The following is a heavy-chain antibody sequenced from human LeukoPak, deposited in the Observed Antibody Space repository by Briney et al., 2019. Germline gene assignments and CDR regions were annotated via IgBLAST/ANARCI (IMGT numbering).Heavy chain of an antibody. CDR1: GFTFGDYA. J-gene: IGHJ4*02. V-gene: IGHV3-21*01. Sequence: GGSLRLSCTASGFTFGDYAMSWFRQAPGKGLEWVSSISSNSNYIYYAESVTGRFTISRDNAKNSLYLQMNSLRAEDTAVYYCARVAYADYPTPIDYWGQGTLVTVSS. D-gene: IGHD4-17*01. CDR3: ARVAYADYPTPIDY. CDR2: ISSNSNYI.